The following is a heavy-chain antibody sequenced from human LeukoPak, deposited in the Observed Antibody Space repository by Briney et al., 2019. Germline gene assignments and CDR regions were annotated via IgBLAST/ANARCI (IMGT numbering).Heavy chain of an antibody. J-gene: IGHJ6*03. CDR3: ARFLIPPVTRVWGGVGEYYYYYYMDV. D-gene: IGHD4-17*01. CDR2: ISAYNGNT. V-gene: IGHV1-18*01. Sequence: GASVKVSCKASGYTFTSYGISWVRQAPGQGLEWMGWISAYNGNTNYAQKLQGRVTMTTDTSTSTAYMELRSLRSDDTAVYYCARFLIPPVTRVWGGVGEYYYYYYMDVWGKGTTVTVSS. CDR1: GYTFTSYG.